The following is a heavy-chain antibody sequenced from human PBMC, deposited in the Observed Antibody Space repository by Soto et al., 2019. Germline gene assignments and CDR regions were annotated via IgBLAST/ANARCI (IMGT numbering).Heavy chain of an antibody. Sequence: QVQLVESGGGVVPPGGSPRVSCVVSGFTFSSYNMHWVRQAPGEGLEWVAVISFDGANTFYADSVKGRFTISRDISRDTLYLQMSRLIVEDTAVYYCARDGYNRGGFDYWGQGTLVSVSS. CDR3: ARDGYNRGGFDY. CDR1: GFTFSSYN. D-gene: IGHD6-25*01. CDR2: ISFDGANT. V-gene: IGHV3-30-3*01. J-gene: IGHJ4*02.